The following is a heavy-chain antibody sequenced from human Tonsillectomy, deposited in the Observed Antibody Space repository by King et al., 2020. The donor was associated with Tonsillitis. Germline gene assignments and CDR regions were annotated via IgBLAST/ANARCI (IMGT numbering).Heavy chain of an antibody. CDR1: GFTFSDYF. D-gene: IGHD2-2*01. Sequence: VQLVESGGGLVKAGGSLRLSCAASGFTFSDYFMSWIRQAPGKGLEWVSYISSRSTHTNYAESVKGRFTISRDDAKNSLYLQMNSLRAEDTAVYYCARDRAVVQYLSTPYWGQGTLVTVSS. CDR3: ARDRAVVQYLSTPY. CDR2: ISSRSTHT. V-gene: IGHV3-11*06. J-gene: IGHJ4*02.